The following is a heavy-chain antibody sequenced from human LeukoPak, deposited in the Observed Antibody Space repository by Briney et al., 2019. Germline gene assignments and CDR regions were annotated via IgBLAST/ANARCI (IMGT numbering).Heavy chain of an antibody. CDR2: INHSGST. J-gene: IGHJ5*02. V-gene: IGHV4-34*01. CDR3: ARVMTTVPNFPRRFDP. D-gene: IGHD4-11*01. Sequence: SETLSLTCAVYGGSFSGYYWSWIRQPPGKGLEWIGEINHSGSTNYNPSLKSRVTISVDTSKNQFSLKLSSVTAVDTAVYYCARVMTTVPNFPRRFDPWGQGTLVTVSS. CDR1: GGSFSGYY.